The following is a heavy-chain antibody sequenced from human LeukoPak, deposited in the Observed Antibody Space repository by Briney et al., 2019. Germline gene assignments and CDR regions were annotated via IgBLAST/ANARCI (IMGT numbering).Heavy chain of an antibody. D-gene: IGHD3-22*01. V-gene: IGHV1-2*02. J-gene: IGHJ6*03. Sequence: ASVKVSCKASGYSFTGYYIHCVRQAPGQGLEWMGWINPNSGGTNYAQKLQVRVTMTTDTSTSTAYMELSSLRSDDKAVYYCARAVVYYYDSSGYPNYYYYMDVWGKGTTVTVSS. CDR1: GYSFTGYY. CDR3: ARAVVYYYDSSGYPNYYYYMDV. CDR2: INPNSGGT.